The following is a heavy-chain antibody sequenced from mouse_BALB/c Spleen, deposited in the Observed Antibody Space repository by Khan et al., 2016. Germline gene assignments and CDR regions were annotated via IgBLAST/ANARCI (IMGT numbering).Heavy chain of an antibody. CDR2: ISYDGSN. Sequence: EVQLQESGPGLVKPSQSLSLTCSVTGYSITSGYYWNWIRQFPGHKLEWMGYISYDGSNNYNPSLKNRISITRDPSKHQFFLKFNSVTTEDTATYYCARAWYFDYWGQGTTLTVSS. CDR3: ARAWYFDY. CDR1: GYSITSGYY. J-gene: IGHJ2*01. V-gene: IGHV3-6*02.